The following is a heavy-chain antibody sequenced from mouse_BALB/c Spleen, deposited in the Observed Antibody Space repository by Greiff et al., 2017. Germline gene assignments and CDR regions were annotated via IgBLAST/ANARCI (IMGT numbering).Heavy chain of an antibody. Sequence: EVQRVESGGGLVKPGGSLKLSCAASGFTFSSYAMSWVRQTPEKRLEWVASISSGGSTYYPDSVKGRFTISRDNARNILYLQMSSLRSEDTAMYYCARGYDYDYFDYWGQGTTLTVSS. CDR1: GFTFSSYA. D-gene: IGHD2-4*01. J-gene: IGHJ2*01. CDR3: ARGYDYDYFDY. V-gene: IGHV5-6-5*01. CDR2: ISSGGST.